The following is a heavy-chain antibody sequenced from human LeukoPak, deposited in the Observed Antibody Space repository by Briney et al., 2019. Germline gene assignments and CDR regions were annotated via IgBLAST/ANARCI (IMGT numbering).Heavy chain of an antibody. CDR3: ARGVRKRVWYAFDI. V-gene: IGHV4-59*12. D-gene: IGHD3-10*01. CDR1: GGSISSXY. J-gene: IGHJ3*02. CDR2: IYYSGST. Sequence: TXSGGSISSXYXXWIRQPPGKGXEWXGYIYYSGSTYYNPSLKSRVTISVDTSKNQFSLKLSSVTAADTAVYYCARGVRKRVWYAFDIWGQGTMVTVSS.